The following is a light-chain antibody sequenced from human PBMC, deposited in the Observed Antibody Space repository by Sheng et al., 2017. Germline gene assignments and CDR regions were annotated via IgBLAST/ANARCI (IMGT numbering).Light chain of an antibody. CDR3: QQLNSYPLT. J-gene: IGKJ3*01. V-gene: IGKV1-9*01. CDR2: AAS. CDR1: QAISSY. Sequence: DIQLTQSPSFLSASVGDRVTITCRASQAISSYLAWYHQKPGKAPKLLIYAASTLQSGVPSRFSGSGSGTEFTLTISSLQPEDFATYYCQQLNSYPLTFGPGTKVDIK.